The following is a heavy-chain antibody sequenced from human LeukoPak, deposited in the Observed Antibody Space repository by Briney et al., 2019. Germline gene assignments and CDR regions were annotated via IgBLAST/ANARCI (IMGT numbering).Heavy chain of an antibody. CDR3: ARSRQLARSGGSCYGY. CDR2: MNPNSGNT. CDR1: GYTFTSYD. V-gene: IGHV1-8*01. D-gene: IGHD2-15*01. J-gene: IGHJ4*02. Sequence: GASVKVSCKASGYTFTSYDINWVRQATGQGLEWMGWMNPNSGNTGYAQKFQGRVTMTRNTSISTAYMELSSLRSEDTAVYNCARSRQLARSGGSCYGYWGQGTLVTVSS.